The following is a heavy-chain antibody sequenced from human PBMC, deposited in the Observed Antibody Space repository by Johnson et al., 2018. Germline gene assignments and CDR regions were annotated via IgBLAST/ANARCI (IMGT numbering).Heavy chain of an antibody. CDR3: ARRLDRSGGIPIGMDV. Sequence: QVQLVESGAEVKKPGSSVKVSCKASGGIFNQFAFSWVRQAPGQGLECMGGISPFFGTTKYAQNFQGRVTITADESTSTAYMELSSLRSEDTAVYYCARRLDRSGGIPIGMDVWGQGTTVTVSS. D-gene: IGHD2-15*01. CDR2: ISPFFGTT. J-gene: IGHJ6*02. V-gene: IGHV1-69*01. CDR1: GGIFNQFA.